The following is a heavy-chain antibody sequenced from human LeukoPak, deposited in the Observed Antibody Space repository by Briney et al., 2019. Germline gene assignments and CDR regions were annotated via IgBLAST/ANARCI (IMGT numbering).Heavy chain of an antibody. V-gene: IGHV4-34*01. Sequence: SETLSLTCAVYGGSFSGYYWSWIRQPPGKGLEWNGEINHSGSTNYNPSLKSRVTISVDTSKNQFSLKLSSVTAADTAVYYCARANLLLPKHESGFDYWGQGTLVTVSS. CDR2: INHSGST. CDR1: GGSFSGYY. CDR3: ARANLLLPKHESGFDY. J-gene: IGHJ4*02. D-gene: IGHD2-15*01.